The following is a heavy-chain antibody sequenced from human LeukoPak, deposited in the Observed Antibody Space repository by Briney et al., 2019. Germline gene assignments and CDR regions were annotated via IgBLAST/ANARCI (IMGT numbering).Heavy chain of an antibody. J-gene: IGHJ4*02. CDR1: GFTFSSYS. Sequence: GGSLRLSCAAPGFTFSSYSMNWVRQAPGKGLEWVSYISSSSSTIYYADSGKGGFTISRDNAKNSLYLQMNSLRAEDTAVYYCARDSRITIFGVTNYYFDYWGQGTLVTVSS. D-gene: IGHD3-3*01. V-gene: IGHV3-48*01. CDR2: ISSSSSTI. CDR3: ARDSRITIFGVTNYYFDY.